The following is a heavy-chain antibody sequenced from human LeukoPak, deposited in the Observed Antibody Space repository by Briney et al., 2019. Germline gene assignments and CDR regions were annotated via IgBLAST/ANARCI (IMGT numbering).Heavy chain of an antibody. J-gene: IGHJ1*01. V-gene: IGHV3-48*04. CDR3: ARDGPQYYYDSSGYYPGH. D-gene: IGHD3-22*01. CDR1: GFTFSSYS. CDR2: ISSSSSTI. Sequence: PGGSLRLSCAASGFTFSSYSMNWVRQAPGKGLEWVSYISSSSSTIYYADSVKGRFTISRDNAKNSLYLQMNSLRAEDTAVYYCARDGPQYYYDSSGYYPGHWGQGTLVTVSS.